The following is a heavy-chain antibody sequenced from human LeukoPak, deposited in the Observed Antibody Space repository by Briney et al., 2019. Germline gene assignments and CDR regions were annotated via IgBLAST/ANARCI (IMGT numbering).Heavy chain of an antibody. J-gene: IGHJ4*02. Sequence: SETLSLTCTVSGGSISGHYWSWIRQPPGKGLEWIGYIRYSGSTEYNPSLKSRVTISVDTSKNQFSLRLSSVTAADTAVYYCARAYYDSSGYYPADYWGQGTLVTVSS. D-gene: IGHD3-22*01. CDR2: IRYSGST. CDR1: GGSISGHY. CDR3: ARAYYDSSGYYPADY. V-gene: IGHV4-59*08.